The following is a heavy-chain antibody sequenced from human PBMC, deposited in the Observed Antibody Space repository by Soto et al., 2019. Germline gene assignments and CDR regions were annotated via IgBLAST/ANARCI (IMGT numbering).Heavy chain of an antibody. Sequence: QVQLVQAGGEVKKPGASVKVSCKASGYTFTGYYMHWVRQAPGQGLEWMGRINPNNGDTNYAQKFQGRVTMTRDTSINTAYMEVSRLRSDDTAVYYCARAPIYCSSPRSYFSGTWGQGTLVTVSS. CDR2: INPNNGDT. CDR3: ARAPIYCSSPRSYFSGT. V-gene: IGHV1-2*06. CDR1: GYTFTGYY. D-gene: IGHD2-2*01. J-gene: IGHJ4*02.